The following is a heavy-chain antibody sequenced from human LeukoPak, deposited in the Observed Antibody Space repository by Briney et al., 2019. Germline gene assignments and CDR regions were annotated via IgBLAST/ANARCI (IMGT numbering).Heavy chain of an antibody. D-gene: IGHD6-19*01. CDR1: GFASSTFA. CDR2: INGGGNTT. Sequence: GGSLRLSCAASGFASSTFAMGWVRQSPGKGLEWLSTINGGGNTTFYADSVKGRFTNSRDNSKNTLYLHMDSLRPDDTAIYYCTKELHVAVAVADYYYFYMDVWGRGTAVTVSS. CDR3: TKELHVAVAVADYYYFYMDV. J-gene: IGHJ6*03. V-gene: IGHV3-23*01.